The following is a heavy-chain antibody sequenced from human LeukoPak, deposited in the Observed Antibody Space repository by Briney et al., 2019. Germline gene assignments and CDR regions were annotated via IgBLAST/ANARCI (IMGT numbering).Heavy chain of an antibody. Sequence: PSETLSLTCAVSGVSISSYYWNWMRQSPGKGLEWIGCSHYSGAASYTPSLNSRVTISVDTSKNQFSLKLSSVSAADTAVYYCARWGESANYVVHAFDVWGPGTKVIVSS. V-gene: IGHV4-59*01. D-gene: IGHD4/OR15-4a*01. CDR3: ARWGESANYVVHAFDV. CDR2: SHYSGAA. CDR1: GVSISSYY. J-gene: IGHJ3*01.